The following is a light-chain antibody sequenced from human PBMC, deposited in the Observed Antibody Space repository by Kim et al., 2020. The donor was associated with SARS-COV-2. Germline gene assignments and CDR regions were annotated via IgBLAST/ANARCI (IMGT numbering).Light chain of an antibody. Sequence: QSALTQPPSASGTPGQRVTISCSGSSSNVGDNNVDWYQQFPGTAPKLLIYANGHRPSGFPDRFSASKSGTSASLAISGLQSEDEADYYCVVGDDILNGPAFGGGTKGTVL. CDR3: VVGDDILNGPA. J-gene: IGLJ6*01. CDR1: SSNVGDNN. CDR2: ANG. V-gene: IGLV1-44*01.